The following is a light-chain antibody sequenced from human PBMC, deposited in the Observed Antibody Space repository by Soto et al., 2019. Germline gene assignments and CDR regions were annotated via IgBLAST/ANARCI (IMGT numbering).Light chain of an antibody. V-gene: IGLV2-14*01. CDR3: SSYTTTNTLYV. Sequence: QSVLTQPASVSGTPGQSITIPCTGTNSDVGGYNYVSWYQHHPGKAPELMIYEVFNRPSGVSSRFSGSKSGSTASLTISGLQAEDEADYYCSSYTTTNTLYVFGTGTKVTVL. J-gene: IGLJ1*01. CDR1: NSDVGGYNY. CDR2: EVF.